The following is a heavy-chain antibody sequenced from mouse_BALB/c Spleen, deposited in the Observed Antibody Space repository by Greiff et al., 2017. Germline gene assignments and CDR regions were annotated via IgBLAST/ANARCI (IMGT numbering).Heavy chain of an antibody. V-gene: IGHV1S29*02. CDR1: GYTFTDYN. Sequence: EVQLQQSGPELVKPGASVKISCKASGYTFTDYNMHWVKQSHGKSLEWIGYIYPYNGGTGYNQKFKSKATLTVDNSSSTAYMELRSLTSEDSAVYYCARDYGYVQRFAYWGQGTLVTVSA. J-gene: IGHJ3*01. CDR2: IYPYNGGT. CDR3: ARDYGYVQRFAY. D-gene: IGHD1-2*01.